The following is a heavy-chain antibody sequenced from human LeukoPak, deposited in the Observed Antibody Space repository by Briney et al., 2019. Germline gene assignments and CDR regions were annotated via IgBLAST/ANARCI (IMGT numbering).Heavy chain of an antibody. CDR2: TYYRSKWYT. D-gene: IGHD1/OR15-1a*01. CDR1: GDSVSSISVA. V-gene: IGHV6-1*01. CDR3: ALARPEHHYGMAV. J-gene: IGHJ6*02. Sequence: SQTLSLTCPISGDSVSSISVAWNGIRQSPSRGLEGRGRTYYRSKWYTEYAVSVNGRLTLNPAPSTHQFSLQLNSVTPEDPAVSYCALARPEHHYGMAVWGPGAPVTVSS.